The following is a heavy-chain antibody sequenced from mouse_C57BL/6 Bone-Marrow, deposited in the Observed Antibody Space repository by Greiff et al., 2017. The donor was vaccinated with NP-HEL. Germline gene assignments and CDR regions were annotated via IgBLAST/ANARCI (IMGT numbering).Heavy chain of an antibody. J-gene: IGHJ4*01. CDR3: ENSWSEGAMDY. Sequence: VKLLESGAELVKPGASVKISCKASGYAFTSYWMNWVKQRPGQGLEWIGQIYPGDGDTNYNGKFKGKATLTADKSSSTAYMQLSSLTSEDSAVYFCENSWSEGAMDYWGKGTSATVS. CDR1: GYAFTSYW. CDR2: IYPGDGDT. V-gene: IGHV1-80*01.